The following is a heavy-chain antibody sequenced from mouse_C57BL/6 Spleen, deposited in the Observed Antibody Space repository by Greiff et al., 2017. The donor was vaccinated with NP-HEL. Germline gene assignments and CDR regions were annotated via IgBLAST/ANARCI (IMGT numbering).Heavy chain of an antibody. CDR1: GYTFTSYW. D-gene: IGHD6-5*01. Sequence: QVQLQQPGAELVKPGASVKLSCKASGYTFTSYWMHWVKQRPGQGLEWIGMIHPNSGSTNYNEKLKSKATLTVDKSSSTAYMQLSSLTSEDSAVYYCAREGAYDAMDYWGQGTSVTVSS. J-gene: IGHJ4*01. CDR3: AREGAYDAMDY. CDR2: IHPNSGST. V-gene: IGHV1-64*01.